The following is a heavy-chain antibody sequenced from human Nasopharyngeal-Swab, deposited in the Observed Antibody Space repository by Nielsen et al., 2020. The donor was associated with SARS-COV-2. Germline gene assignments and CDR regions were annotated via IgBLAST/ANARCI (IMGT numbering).Heavy chain of an antibody. CDR3: AKTNSGSYCN. J-gene: IGHJ4*02. D-gene: IGHD3-10*01. Sequence: GSLRLSCAASGFTVSSNYMSWVRQAPGKGLEWVSVIYSGGSTYYADSVKGRFTISRDNSKNTLYLQMNSLRAGDTAVYYCAKTNSGSYCNWGQGTLVTVSS. V-gene: IGHV3-53*01. CDR2: IYSGGST. CDR1: GFTVSSNY.